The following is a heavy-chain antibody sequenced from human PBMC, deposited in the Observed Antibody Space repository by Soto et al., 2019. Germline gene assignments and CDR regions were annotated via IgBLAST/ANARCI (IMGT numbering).Heavy chain of an antibody. CDR2: SYHSGST. J-gene: IGHJ4*02. Sequence: QVQLQESGPGLVKPSGTLSLTCAVSGGSISSSNWWSWVRQPPGKGLEWIGESYHSGSTNYNPSLKSRVIISVDKSKNDFSLKLSSVAAADTAVYYWARVGCSGGSCYSRNWGQGTLVTVSS. CDR3: ARVGCSGGSCYSRN. D-gene: IGHD2-15*01. CDR1: GGSISSSNW. V-gene: IGHV4-4*02.